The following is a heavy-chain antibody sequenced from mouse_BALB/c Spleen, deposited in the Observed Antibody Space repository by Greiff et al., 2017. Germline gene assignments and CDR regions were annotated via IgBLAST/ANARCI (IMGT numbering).Heavy chain of an antibody. D-gene: IGHD1-2*01. J-gene: IGHJ3*01. V-gene: IGHV1S135*01. CDR1: GYAFTSYN. Sequence: EVQLQESGPELVKPGASVKVSCKASGYAFTSYNMYWVKQSHGKSLEWIGYIDPYNGGTSYNQKFKGKATLTVDKSSSTAYMHLNSLTSEDSAVYYCARSPRTTATFFAYWGQGTLVTVSA. CDR2: IDPYNGGT. CDR3: ARSPRTTATFFAY.